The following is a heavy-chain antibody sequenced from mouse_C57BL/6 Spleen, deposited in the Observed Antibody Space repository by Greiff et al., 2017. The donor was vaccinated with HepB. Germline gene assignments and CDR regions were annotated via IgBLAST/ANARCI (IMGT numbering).Heavy chain of an antibody. Sequence: EVMLVESGGDLVKPGGSLKLSCAASGFTFSSYGMSWVRQTPDKRLEWVATISSGGSYTYYPDSVKGRFTISRDNAKNTLYLQMSSLKSEDTAMYYCARRGDDYDRFDYWGQGTTLTVSS. J-gene: IGHJ2*01. CDR1: GFTFSSYG. CDR2: ISSGGSYT. D-gene: IGHD2-4*01. V-gene: IGHV5-6*02. CDR3: ARRGDDYDRFDY.